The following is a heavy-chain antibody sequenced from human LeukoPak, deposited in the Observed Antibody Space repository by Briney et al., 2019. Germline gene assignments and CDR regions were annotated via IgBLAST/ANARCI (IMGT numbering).Heavy chain of an antibody. V-gene: IGHV3-21*01. D-gene: IGHD3-3*01. CDR2: ISSSSSHI. CDR1: GFTFSSYS. CDR3: ARESLRFLEWLHY. Sequence: GGSLRLSCAASGFTFSSYSMNWVRQAPGKGLEWVSSISSSSSHIYYADSVKGRFTISRDNAKNSLYLQMNSLRAEDTAVYYCARESLRFLEWLHYWGQGTLVTVSS. J-gene: IGHJ4*02.